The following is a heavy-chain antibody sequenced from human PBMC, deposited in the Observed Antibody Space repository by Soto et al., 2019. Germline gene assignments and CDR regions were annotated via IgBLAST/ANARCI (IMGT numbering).Heavy chain of an antibody. CDR2: IDWDDDK. V-gene: IGHV2-70*01. J-gene: IGHJ5*02. CDR1: GFSLSTSGMC. D-gene: IGHD3-10*01. CDR3: ARGYYGSGSPYNWFDP. Sequence: SGPTLVNPTQTLTLTCTFSGFSLSTSGMCVSWIRQPPGKALEWLALIDWDDDKYYSTSLKTRLTISKDTSKNQVVLTMTNMDPVDTATYYCARGYYGSGSPYNWFDPWGQGTLVTVS.